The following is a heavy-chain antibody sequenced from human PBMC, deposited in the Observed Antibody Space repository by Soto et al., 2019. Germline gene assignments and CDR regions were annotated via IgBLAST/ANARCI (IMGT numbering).Heavy chain of an antibody. Sequence: SDTLSLTCTVSGDSVRNEYWSWIRRPPGRGLEWIGYIYRSGSTKYNPSLKSRLTISVDTSKNQFSLKLSSVTAADTAVYYCARTLDYWHMDVWGTGTTVTVSS. J-gene: IGHJ6*03. V-gene: IGHV4-4*09. CDR3: ARTLDYWHMDV. CDR2: IYRSGST. D-gene: IGHD3-16*01. CDR1: GDSVRNEY.